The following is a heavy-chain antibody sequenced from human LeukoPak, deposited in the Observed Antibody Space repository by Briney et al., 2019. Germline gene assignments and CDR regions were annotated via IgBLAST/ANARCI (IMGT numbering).Heavy chain of an antibody. CDR2: IIPIFGTA. J-gene: IGHJ5*02. Sequence: SVKVSCKASGGTFSSYAISWVRQAPGQGLEWMGGIIPIFGTANYAQKFQGRVTITADESTSTAYMELSSLRSEDTAVYYCARDPRGENWFDPWGQGILVTVSS. CDR3: ARDPRGENWFDP. V-gene: IGHV1-69*01. D-gene: IGHD3-16*01. CDR1: GGTFSSYA.